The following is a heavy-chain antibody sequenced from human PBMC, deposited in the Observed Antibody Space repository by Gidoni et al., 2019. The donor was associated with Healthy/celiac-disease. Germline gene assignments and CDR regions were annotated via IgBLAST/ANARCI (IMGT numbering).Heavy chain of an antibody. J-gene: IGHJ4*02. CDR3: ARTQTTVTYYFDY. CDR2: ISSSSSYT. CDR1: GFTFSDYY. V-gene: IGHV3-11*06. Sequence: QVQLVEPGGGLVKPGGSLRLSCAASGFTFSDYYMSWIRQAPGKGLEWVSYISSSSSYTNDADSVKGRFTISRDNAKNSLYLQMNSLRAEDTAVYYCARTQTTVTYYFDYWGQGTLVTVSS. D-gene: IGHD4-17*01.